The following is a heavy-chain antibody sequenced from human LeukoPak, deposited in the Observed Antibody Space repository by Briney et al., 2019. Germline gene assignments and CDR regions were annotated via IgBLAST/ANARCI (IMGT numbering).Heavy chain of an antibody. D-gene: IGHD6-13*01. V-gene: IGHV4-34*01. Sequence: SETLSLTCAVYGGSFSGYYWSWICQPPGKGLEWIGEINHSGSTNYNPSLKSRVTISVDTSKNQFSLKLSSVTAADTAVYYCARAAGSYAIAAAARYYYYYGMDVWGQGTTVTVSS. CDR2: INHSGST. J-gene: IGHJ6*02. CDR3: ARAAGSYAIAAAARYYYYYGMDV. CDR1: GGSFSGYY.